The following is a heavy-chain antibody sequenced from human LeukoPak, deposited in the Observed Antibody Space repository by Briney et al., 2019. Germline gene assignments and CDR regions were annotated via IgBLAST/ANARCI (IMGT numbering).Heavy chain of an antibody. CDR3: ARDQSIGVAGTDLCLEY. CDR2: IRAYNGNT. D-gene: IGHD6-19*01. Sequence: ASVKVSCKASGYTFTSYGISWVRQAPGQGLEWMGWIRAYNGNTNYAQKLQGRGTMTTDTSTSTAHMDLRSLRSDDTAVYYCARDQSIGVAGTDLCLEYWGQGTLVTVSS. J-gene: IGHJ4*02. CDR1: GYTFTSYG. V-gene: IGHV1-18*01.